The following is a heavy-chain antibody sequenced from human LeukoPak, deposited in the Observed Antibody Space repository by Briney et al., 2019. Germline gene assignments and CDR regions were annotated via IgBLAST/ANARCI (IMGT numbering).Heavy chain of an antibody. J-gene: IGHJ4*02. CDR2: IKKDGSEK. CDR1: GFTFSSYW. Sequence: GGSLRLSCAATGFTFSSYWMTWVRQAPGKGLGWVANIKKDGSEKFYVDSVKGRFTISRDNPKNSLYLQMNSLRAEDTAVYYCARSSIFGVAQPPDDYWGQGTLVTVSS. D-gene: IGHD3-3*01. CDR3: ARSSIFGVAQPPDDY. V-gene: IGHV3-7*01.